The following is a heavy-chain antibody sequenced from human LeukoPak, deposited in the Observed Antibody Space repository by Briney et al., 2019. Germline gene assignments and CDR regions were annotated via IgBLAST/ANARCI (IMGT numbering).Heavy chain of an antibody. CDR3: ARGARWQRFDC. J-gene: IGHJ4*02. V-gene: IGHV1-69*13. CDR1: GGTFSSYA. D-gene: IGHD4-23*01. Sequence: ASVKVSCKASGGTFSSYAISWVRQAPGQGLEWMGGIIPIFGTANYAQKFQGRVTITADESSSTAYMELSSRTSEDTAVYFCARGARWQRFDCWGQGTLVTVSS. CDR2: IIPIFGTA.